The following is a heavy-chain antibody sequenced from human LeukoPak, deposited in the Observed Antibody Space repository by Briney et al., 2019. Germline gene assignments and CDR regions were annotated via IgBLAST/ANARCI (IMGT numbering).Heavy chain of an antibody. V-gene: IGHV3-48*01. J-gene: IGHJ4*02. Sequence: GGSLRLSCAASGFTFSSYSMNWVRQAPGKGLEWVSYISSSSSTIYYADSMKGRFTISRDKAKNSLYLQMNSLRAEDTAVYYCAREYCSSTSCLYDYWGQGTLVTVSS. D-gene: IGHD2-2*01. CDR1: GFTFSSYS. CDR3: AREYCSSTSCLYDY. CDR2: ISSSSSTI.